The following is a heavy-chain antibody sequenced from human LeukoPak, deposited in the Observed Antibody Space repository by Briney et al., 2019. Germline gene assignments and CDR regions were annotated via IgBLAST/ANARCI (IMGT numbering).Heavy chain of an antibody. CDR3: AKPLSYYDSSGYFDY. Sequence: ASVKVSCKASGYTFTSYYMHWVRQAPGQGLEWMGIINPSGGSTSYAQKFQGRVTMTRDTSTSTVYMELSSLRSEDTAVYYCAKPLSYYDSSGYFDYWGQGTLVTVSS. CDR1: GYTFTSYY. V-gene: IGHV1-46*01. J-gene: IGHJ4*02. CDR2: INPSGGST. D-gene: IGHD3-22*01.